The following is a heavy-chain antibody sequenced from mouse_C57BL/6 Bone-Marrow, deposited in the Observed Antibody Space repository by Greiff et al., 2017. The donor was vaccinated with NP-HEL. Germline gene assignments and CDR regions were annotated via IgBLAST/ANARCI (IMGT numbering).Heavy chain of an antibody. CDR3: ARGDYGSSRFGYAMDY. Sequence: VQLQQSGAELVKPGASVKISCKASGYAFSSYWMNWVKERPGKGREWIGQIYPGDGDTKYNGKFKGKATLTADKSSSTAYMQVSSLTSEDSAVYFCARGDYGSSRFGYAMDYWGQGTSVTVSS. CDR2: IYPGDGDT. D-gene: IGHD1-1*01. CDR1: GYAFSSYW. V-gene: IGHV1-80*01. J-gene: IGHJ4*01.